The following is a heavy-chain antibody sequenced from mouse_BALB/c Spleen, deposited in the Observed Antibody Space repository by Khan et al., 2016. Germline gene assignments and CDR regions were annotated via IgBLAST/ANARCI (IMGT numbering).Heavy chain of an antibody. CDR1: GYTFTNYG. Sequence: QIQLVQSGPELKKPGETVKISCKASGYTFTNYGMNWVKQAPGKGLKWMGWINTNTGEPTYAEEFKGRFAISLETSASTAYLQINNLKNEDTATYFCARSGGNFDYWGQGTTLTVSS. V-gene: IGHV9-3*02. D-gene: IGHD3-1*01. CDR3: ARSGGNFDY. CDR2: INTNTGEP. J-gene: IGHJ2*01.